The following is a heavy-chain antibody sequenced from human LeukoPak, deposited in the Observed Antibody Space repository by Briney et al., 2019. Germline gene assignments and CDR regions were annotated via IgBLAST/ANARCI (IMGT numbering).Heavy chain of an antibody. CDR3: AREFYGSGKSWFDP. D-gene: IGHD3-10*01. Sequence: SETLSLTCTVSGGSISSYYWSWIRQPAGKGLEWIGRIYTSGSTNYNPSLKSRVTISVDTSKNQFSLKLSSVTAADTAVYYCAREFYGSGKSWFDPWGQGTLVTVSS. CDR2: IYTSGST. CDR1: GGSISSYY. J-gene: IGHJ5*02. V-gene: IGHV4-4*07.